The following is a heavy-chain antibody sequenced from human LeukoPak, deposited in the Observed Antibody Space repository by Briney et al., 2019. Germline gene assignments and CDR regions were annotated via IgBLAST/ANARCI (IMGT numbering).Heavy chain of an antibody. J-gene: IGHJ3*02. Sequence: PSETLSLTCAVYGGCFSGYYWSWIRQPPGKGLERIREINHSGSTNYNPSLKSRVTMSVDTSKNQFSLKLTSVTAADTAVYYCARPLDTTFFNAFDIWGQGTMVTVSS. CDR1: GGCFSGYY. CDR2: INHSGST. D-gene: IGHD2/OR15-2a*01. V-gene: IGHV4-34*01. CDR3: ARPLDTTFFNAFDI.